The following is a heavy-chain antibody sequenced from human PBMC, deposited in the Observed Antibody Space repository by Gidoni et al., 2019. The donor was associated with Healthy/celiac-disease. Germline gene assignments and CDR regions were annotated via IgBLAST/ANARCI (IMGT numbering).Heavy chain of an antibody. D-gene: IGHD2-2*01. J-gene: IGHJ6*02. Sequence: QLQLQESGSGLVKPSQTLSLTCAVSGGSISSGGYSWSWIRQPPGKGLEWIGYIYHSGSTYYNPSLKSRVTISVDRSKTQFSLKLSSVTAADTAVYYCARGCQGYCISTSAPGYGMDVWGQGTTVTVSS. CDR3: ARGCQGYCISTSAPGYGMDV. V-gene: IGHV4-30-2*01. CDR2: IYHSGST. CDR1: GGSISSGGYS.